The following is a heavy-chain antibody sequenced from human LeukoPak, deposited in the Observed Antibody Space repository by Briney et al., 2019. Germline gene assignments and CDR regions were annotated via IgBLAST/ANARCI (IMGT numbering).Heavy chain of an antibody. CDR2: IYTDGNT. D-gene: IGHD1-26*01. CDR3: AKNRGAGSHYYYHMNV. J-gene: IGHJ6*03. Sequence: GSLRLSCAASGFTVSTNYMTWVRQAPGKGLEWLSAIYTDGNTFYADSVKGRFTISRDNSENTLYLQLNSLRVEDTAVYYCAKNRGAGSHYYYHMNVWGKGTTVTVSS. V-gene: IGHV3-66*01. CDR1: GFTVSTNY.